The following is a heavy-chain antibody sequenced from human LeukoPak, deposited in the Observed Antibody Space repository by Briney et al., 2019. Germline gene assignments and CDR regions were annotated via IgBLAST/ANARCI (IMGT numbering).Heavy chain of an antibody. Sequence: GGSLRLSCAASGFTFSSYAMHWVRQAPGKGLEWVAVISYDGSNKYYADSVKGRFTISRDNSKNTLYLQMNSLRAEDTAVYYCARITSEWELIDYWGQGTLVTVSS. CDR3: ARITSEWELIDY. J-gene: IGHJ4*02. D-gene: IGHD1-26*01. CDR2: ISYDGSNK. CDR1: GFTFSSYA. V-gene: IGHV3-30-3*01.